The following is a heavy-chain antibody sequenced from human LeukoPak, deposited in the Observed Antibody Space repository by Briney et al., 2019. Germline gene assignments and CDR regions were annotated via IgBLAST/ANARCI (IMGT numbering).Heavy chain of an antibody. D-gene: IGHD4-17*01. J-gene: IGHJ4*02. CDR3: ARGHYGDPYYFDY. CDR2: IKQDGSEK. Sequence: GGSLRLSCAASGFTFNSYAMSWVRQAPGKGLEWVANIKQDGSEKYYVASVKGRFTISRDNAKNSLYLQMNSLRAEDTAVYYCARGHYGDPYYFDYWGQGTLVTVSS. V-gene: IGHV3-7*01. CDR1: GFTFNSYA.